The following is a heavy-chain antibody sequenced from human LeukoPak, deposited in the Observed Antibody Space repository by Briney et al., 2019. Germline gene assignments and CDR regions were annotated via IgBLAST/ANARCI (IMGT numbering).Heavy chain of an antibody. CDR3: ARSLVTPYFDY. J-gene: IGHJ4*02. D-gene: IGHD2-21*02. Sequence: PSETLSLTCTVSGGSISSHYWSWIRQPPGKGLEWIGYIYYSGSTNYNPSLKSRVTISVDTSKNQFSLKLSSVTAADTAVYYCARSLVTPYFDYWGQGTLVTVSS. CDR2: IYYSGST. CDR1: GGSISSHY. V-gene: IGHV4-59*11.